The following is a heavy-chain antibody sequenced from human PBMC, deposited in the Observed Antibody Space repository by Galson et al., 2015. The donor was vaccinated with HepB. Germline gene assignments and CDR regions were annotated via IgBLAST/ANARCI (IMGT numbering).Heavy chain of an antibody. D-gene: IGHD4-23*01. V-gene: IGHV1-18*04. CDR2: ISAYNGNT. J-gene: IGHJ2*01. CDR3: ARDPTYGGNSRYFDL. CDR1: GYTFTSYG. Sequence: SVKVSCKASGYTFTSYGISWVRQAPGQGLEWMGWISAYNGNTNYAQKLQGRVTMTTDTSTSTTYMELRSLRSDDTAVYYCARDPTYGGNSRYFDLWGRGTLVTVSS.